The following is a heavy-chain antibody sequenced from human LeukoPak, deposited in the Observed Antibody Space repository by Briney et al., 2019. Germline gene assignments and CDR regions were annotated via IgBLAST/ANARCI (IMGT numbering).Heavy chain of an antibody. Sequence: SETLSLTWTVSDGSISSCYGSWLRQPPGKGLEWIGYIYYSGSTNYNPSLKSRVTISVDTSKNQFSLTLSSVTAADTAVYYCARQLPHPDILTGYYARSNYFDYWGQGTLVTVSS. J-gene: IGHJ4*02. CDR3: ARQLPHPDILTGYYARSNYFDY. CDR2: IYYSGST. V-gene: IGHV4-59*08. D-gene: IGHD3-9*01. CDR1: DGSISSCY.